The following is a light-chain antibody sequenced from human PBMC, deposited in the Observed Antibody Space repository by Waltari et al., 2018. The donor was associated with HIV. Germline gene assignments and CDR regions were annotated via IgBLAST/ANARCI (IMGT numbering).Light chain of an antibody. Sequence: QPALTQPRSVSGSPGQSVTISCHGTSSDVGGYNYVSWYQQPPGKAPQVRIYDVSKRPSGVPDRFSGSKSGNTASLTISGLQAEDEADYYCCSYAGSYTYVFGTGTKVTVL. CDR3: CSYAGSYTYV. V-gene: IGLV2-11*02. CDR1: SSDVGGYNY. J-gene: IGLJ1*01. CDR2: DVS.